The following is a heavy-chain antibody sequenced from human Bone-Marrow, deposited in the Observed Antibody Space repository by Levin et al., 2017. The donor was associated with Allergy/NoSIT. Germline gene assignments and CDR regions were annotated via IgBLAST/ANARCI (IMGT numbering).Heavy chain of an antibody. CDR1: GYTFSSYD. CDR2: ISVSGGSI. CDR3: AKDEDYYDNSGYYYDAFDI. D-gene: IGHD3-22*01. Sequence: SCKASGYTFSSYDMSWVRQAPGKGLEWVSGISVSGGSIYYADSVKGRFIVSRDNSKNTLYLQMNSLTAEDSAVYFCAKDEDYYDNSGYYYDAFDIWGQGTMVTVSS. J-gene: IGHJ3*02. V-gene: IGHV3-23*01.